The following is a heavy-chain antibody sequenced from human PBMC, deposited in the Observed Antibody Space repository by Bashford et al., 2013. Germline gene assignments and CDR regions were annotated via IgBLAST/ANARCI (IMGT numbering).Heavy chain of an antibody. J-gene: IGHJ4*02. Sequence: VASVKVSCKASGGTFSSYAISWVRQAPGQGLEWMGRIIPILGIANYAQKFQGRVTITADKSTSTAYMELSSLRSEDTAVYYCARGSDFGYAMIYWGQGTLVTVSS. D-gene: IGHD3-16*01. V-gene: IGHV1-69*04. CDR3: ARGSDFGYAMIY. CDR1: GGTFSSYA. CDR2: IIPILGIA.